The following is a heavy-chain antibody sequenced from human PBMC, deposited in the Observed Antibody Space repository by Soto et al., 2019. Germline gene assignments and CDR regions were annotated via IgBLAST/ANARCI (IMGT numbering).Heavy chain of an antibody. CDR1: GFTFGIYG. CDR3: AKEPGRVTIFGAVAGMDA. D-gene: IGHD3-3*01. CDR2: ISYDGSKK. J-gene: IGHJ6*02. Sequence: PGGPLRLSCAASGFTFGIYGMLGVRHAPGKGLMGVVVISYDGSKKYYADSVKGRFPISRENSKNTLYLQMNSLRPEDTAVYYFAKEPGRVTIFGAVAGMDAWGQGTTVTVSS. V-gene: IGHV3-30*18.